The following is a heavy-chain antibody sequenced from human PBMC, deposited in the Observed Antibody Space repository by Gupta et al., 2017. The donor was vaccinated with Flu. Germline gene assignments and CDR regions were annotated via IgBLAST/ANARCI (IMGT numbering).Heavy chain of an antibody. D-gene: IGHD4-23*01. CDR3: ARVGVVTQRRWYFDL. J-gene: IGHJ2*01. V-gene: IGHV4-61*02. CDR2: IYTSGST. CDR1: GGSISRGSYY. Sequence: QVQLQESGPGLVKPSQTLSLTCTVSGGSISRGSYYWSWIRQPAGKGLEWIGRIYTSGSTNYNPSLKSRVTISVDTSKNQFSLKLSSVTAADTAVYYCARVGVVTQRRWYFDLWGRGTLVTVSS.